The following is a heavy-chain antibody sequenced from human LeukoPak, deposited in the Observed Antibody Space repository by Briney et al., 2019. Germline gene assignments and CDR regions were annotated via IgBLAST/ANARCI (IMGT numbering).Heavy chain of an antibody. CDR2: IVPIFGTA. J-gene: IGHJ3*02. Sequence: ASVRVSCKASGCTFSRYAISWVRQAPGQGREWIGGIVPIFGTANYAQKVQGRVTITADESQSTAYMELSSLRTEDTAVYYCARPDKITTYDILTGYYLYPGNGAFDIWGQGTMVTVSS. V-gene: IGHV1-69*01. CDR3: ARPDKITTYDILTGYYLYPGNGAFDI. D-gene: IGHD3-9*01. CDR1: GCTFSRYA.